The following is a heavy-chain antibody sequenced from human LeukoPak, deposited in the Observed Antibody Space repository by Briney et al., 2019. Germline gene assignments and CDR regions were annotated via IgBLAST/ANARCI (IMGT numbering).Heavy chain of an antibody. J-gene: IGHJ4*02. D-gene: IGHD1-14*01. CDR2: IYPSGIT. Sequence: SETLSLTCTVSGYSISSGYYWGWIRQPPGKGLEWIGSIYPSGITYYNPSLKSRVTISVDTSKNQFALKLSSVTAADTAVYYCARNRFFDYWGQGTLVTVSS. CDR3: ARNRFFDY. CDR1: GYSISSGYY. V-gene: IGHV4-38-2*02.